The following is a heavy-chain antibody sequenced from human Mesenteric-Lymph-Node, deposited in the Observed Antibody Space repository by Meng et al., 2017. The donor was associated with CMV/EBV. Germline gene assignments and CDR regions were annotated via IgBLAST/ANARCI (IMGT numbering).Heavy chain of an antibody. D-gene: IGHD2-2*01. J-gene: IGHJ5*02. CDR2: INPNSGDT. V-gene: IGHV1-2*02. Sequence: ASVKVSCKASGYTFTGSYMHWLRQAPGQGLEWMGWINPNSGDTNYAQKFQGRVTMTRDTSISTAYMELSRLRSDDTAVYYCARDAVPAARHNWFDPWGQGTLVTVSS. CDR3: ARDAVPAARHNWFDP. CDR1: GYTFTGSY.